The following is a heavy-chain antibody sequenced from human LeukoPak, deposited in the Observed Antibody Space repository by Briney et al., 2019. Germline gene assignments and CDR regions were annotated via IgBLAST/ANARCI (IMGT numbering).Heavy chain of an antibody. CDR2: INPSGGST. J-gene: IGHJ4*02. D-gene: IGHD2-21*02. Sequence: GASVKVSCKAFGYTFTSYYTHWVRQAPGQGLEWMGIINPSGGSTSYAQKFQGRVTMTRDTSTSTVYMELSSLRSEDTAVYYCARELAYCGGDCYYAIGYWGQGTLVTVSS. V-gene: IGHV1-46*01. CDR1: GYTFTSYY. CDR3: ARELAYCGGDCYYAIGY.